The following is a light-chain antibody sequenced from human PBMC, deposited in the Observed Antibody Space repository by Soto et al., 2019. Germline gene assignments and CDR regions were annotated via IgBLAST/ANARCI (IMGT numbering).Light chain of an antibody. CDR1: SSNIGSTYD. CDR3: QSYDDSLSVHYV. CDR2: GNT. Sequence: SVLPQPPSVYGAPGQRVTISCTGSSSNIGSTYDVQWYQQLPGTAPKLLIHGNTDRPSGVPDRFSGSKSGTSASLAITGLQADDEANYYCQSYDDSLSVHYVFGTGTKVTVL. V-gene: IGLV1-40*01. J-gene: IGLJ1*01.